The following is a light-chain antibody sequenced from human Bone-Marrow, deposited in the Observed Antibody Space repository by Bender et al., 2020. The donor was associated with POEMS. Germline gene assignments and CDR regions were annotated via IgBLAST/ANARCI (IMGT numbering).Light chain of an antibody. Sequence: SYVLTQPPSVSVAPGQTARISCGGNTIGSKSVHWYQQKPGQAPVLVVYDNSDRPSGIPERFSGSNSGNTASLIISGLQAEDEADYYCSSYAGSTTFRMFGGGTKLTVL. CDR1: TIGSKS. J-gene: IGLJ3*02. CDR2: DNS. V-gene: IGLV3-21*02. CDR3: SSYAGSTTFRM.